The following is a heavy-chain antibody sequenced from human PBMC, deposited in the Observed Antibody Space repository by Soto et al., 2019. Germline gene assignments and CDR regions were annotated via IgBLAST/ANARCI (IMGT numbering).Heavy chain of an antibody. J-gene: IGHJ4*02. D-gene: IGHD3-16*01. CDR3: AAARSARGGDDF. Sequence: PGGSLRLSCAASGFTFSSYWMSWVRRAPGKGLEWVANMNQDGSQKYYVDSVKGRFTTSRDNAENSLYLQMNTLRAEDTAVFYFAAARSARGGDDFWGQGTLVTVSS. CDR2: MNQDGSQK. CDR1: GFTFSSYW. V-gene: IGHV3-7*01.